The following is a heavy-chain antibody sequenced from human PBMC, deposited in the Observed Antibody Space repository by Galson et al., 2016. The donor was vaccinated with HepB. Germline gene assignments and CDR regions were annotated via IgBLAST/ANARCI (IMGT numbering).Heavy chain of an antibody. CDR3: ATSLIPEIEAAPY. V-gene: IGHV3-21*01. J-gene: IGHJ4*02. CDR2: ISSTSTYI. Sequence: SLRLSCAASGFTFSSHSMDWVRQAPGKGLEWVSSISSTSTYIYYADSLKGRFTVSRDNAKDSLYLQMNSLRAEDTAVYYCATSLIPEIEAAPYWGQGTLVTVSS. CDR1: GFTFSSHS. D-gene: IGHD6-13*01.